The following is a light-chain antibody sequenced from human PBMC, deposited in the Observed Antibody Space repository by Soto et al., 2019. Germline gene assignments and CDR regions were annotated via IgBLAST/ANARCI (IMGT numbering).Light chain of an antibody. CDR2: AVT. Sequence: QSALTQPASVSGSPGQSITISCTGTSSDVGGYNYVSWYQQHPGKAPKLMIYAVTDRPSGVSSRFSGSKSGNTASLTISGLKAEDEADYYCSSYTSSSTLFGTGTKVTVL. CDR3: SSYTSSSTL. V-gene: IGLV2-14*01. J-gene: IGLJ1*01. CDR1: SSDVGGYNY.